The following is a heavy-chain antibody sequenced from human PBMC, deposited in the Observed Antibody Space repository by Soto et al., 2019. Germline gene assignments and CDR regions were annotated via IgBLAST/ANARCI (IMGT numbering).Heavy chain of an antibody. CDR1: GYTFTNYW. Sequence: LGESLKISCKGSGYTFTNYWIGWVRQMPGKGLEWMGIIYPGDSDTKYNPSFQGQVTISADKSTTTTYLQWSSLKASDTAIYYCAASIFYYGMDVWGQGTTVTVSS. CDR3: AASIFYYGMDV. CDR2: IYPGDSDT. J-gene: IGHJ6*02. V-gene: IGHV5-51*01.